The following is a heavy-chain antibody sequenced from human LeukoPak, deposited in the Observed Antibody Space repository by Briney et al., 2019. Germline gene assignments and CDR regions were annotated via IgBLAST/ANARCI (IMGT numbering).Heavy chain of an antibody. V-gene: IGHV5-51*01. CDR2: IYPGDSDT. CDR1: GYRFTSYW. J-gene: IGHJ4*02. D-gene: IGHD6-6*01. Sequence: GESLKISCKVSGYRFTSYWIGWVRQMPGKGLEWMGVIYPGDSDTRYSPSFQGQVTISADKSISTAYLQWGSLKASDTAIYYCARAVSSSSGNFGYWGQGTLVIVSS. CDR3: ARAVSSSSGNFGY.